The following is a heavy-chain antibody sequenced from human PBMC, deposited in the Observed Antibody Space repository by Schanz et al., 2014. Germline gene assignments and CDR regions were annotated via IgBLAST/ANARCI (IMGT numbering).Heavy chain of an antibody. CDR2: IIPNLGSA. J-gene: IGHJ4*02. V-gene: IGHV1-69*04. CDR1: GDTLSSYV. CDR3: ARAGQDYSDSSGYATYYFGN. Sequence: QVQLVQSGAEVKKPGSSVTVSCKASGDTLSSYVISWVRQAPGQGLEWMGRIIPNLGSANYAQKFQGRVTITADKSTSTVYMELSSLRSEDTAVYYCARAGQDYSDSSGYATYYFGNWGQGTLVTVSS. D-gene: IGHD3-22*01.